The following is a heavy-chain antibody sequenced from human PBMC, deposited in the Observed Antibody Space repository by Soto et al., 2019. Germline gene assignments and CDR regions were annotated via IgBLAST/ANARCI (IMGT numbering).Heavy chain of an antibody. Sequence: QVQLVQSGAEVKEPGASVKVSCKASGYTFTSHTIHWARQAPGQGLEWMGWIIVSHGRPRIAPHFQGRVTLTTDTSATTAYMELNSLTSEDTAGYFCAREPEDGVPGDFWGQGTLVVVSS. CDR2: IIVSHGRP. CDR3: AREPEDGVPGDF. V-gene: IGHV1-3*01. J-gene: IGHJ4*02. CDR1: GYTFTSHT. D-gene: IGHD3-3*01.